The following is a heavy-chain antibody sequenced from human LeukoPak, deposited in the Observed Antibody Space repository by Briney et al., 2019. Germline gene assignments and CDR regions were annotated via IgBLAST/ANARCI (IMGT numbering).Heavy chain of an antibody. V-gene: IGHV1-18*01. D-gene: IGHD1-26*01. CDR3: ARDPQQLVGATGGGFEY. Sequence: ALVKVSCKASGYTFTSYGISWVRQAPGQGLEWMGWISVYNGNTNYAQKFQGRVTMTTDTSTSTAYMKLRSLRSDDTAVFYCARDPQQLVGATGGGFEYWGQGTLVTVSS. CDR2: ISVYNGNT. J-gene: IGHJ4*02. CDR1: GYTFTSYG.